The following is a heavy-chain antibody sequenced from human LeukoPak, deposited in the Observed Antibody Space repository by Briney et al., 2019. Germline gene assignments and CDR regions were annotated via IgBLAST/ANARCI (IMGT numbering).Heavy chain of an antibody. CDR1: GGSISSHY. CDR3: ARRDTAMEEFDY. D-gene: IGHD5-18*01. V-gene: IGHV4-59*08. CDR2: IYYSGST. Sequence: SETLSLTCTVSGGSISSHYWSWIRQPPGKGLEWIGYIYYSGSTNYNPSLKSRVTISVDTSKNQFSLKLSSVTAADTAVYYCARRDTAMEEFDYWGQGTLVTVSP. J-gene: IGHJ4*02.